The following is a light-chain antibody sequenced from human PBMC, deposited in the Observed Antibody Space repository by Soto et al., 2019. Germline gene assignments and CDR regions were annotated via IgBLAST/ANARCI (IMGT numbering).Light chain of an antibody. V-gene: IGKV3-11*01. J-gene: IGKJ4*01. CDR2: DAS. CDR3: QQRSNRPLT. CDR1: QSVSSY. Sequence: EIVLTQSPATLSLSPGERATLSCRASQSVSSYLAWYQQKPGQAPRLLIYDASNRATGIPARFSGSGSGTDFTLTISSLEPEDFAVYYCQQRSNRPLTFGGGTKAEIK.